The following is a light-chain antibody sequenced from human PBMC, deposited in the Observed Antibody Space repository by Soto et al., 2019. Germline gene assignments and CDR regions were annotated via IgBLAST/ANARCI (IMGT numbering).Light chain of an antibody. CDR2: AAS. CDR1: QSISSY. CDR3: QQSYSTPQT. Sequence: DIQMTQSPSSLSASVGDRVTITCRASQSISSYLNWYQQKPGKAPKLLIYAASSLQSGVPSRISGSGSGTDFTLTISSLQTEDFATDYCQQSYSTPQTFGGGTKVESK. J-gene: IGKJ4*01. V-gene: IGKV1-39*01.